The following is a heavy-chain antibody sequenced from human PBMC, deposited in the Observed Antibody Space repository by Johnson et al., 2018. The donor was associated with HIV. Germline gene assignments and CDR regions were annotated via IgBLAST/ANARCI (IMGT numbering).Heavy chain of an antibody. CDR1: GFTFDDYG. D-gene: IGHD4-17*01. J-gene: IGHJ3*02. V-gene: IGHV3-20*04. CDR2: INWDGGST. Sequence: VQLVESGGGVVRPGGSLRLSCAASGFTFDDYGMSWVRQAPGKGLEWVSGINWDGGSTGYADSVKGLFTISRDNAKNSLYLQMYSLRAEDTGVYYCARAMTTVTVACDIWGQGTKVTVSS. CDR3: ARAMTTVTVACDI.